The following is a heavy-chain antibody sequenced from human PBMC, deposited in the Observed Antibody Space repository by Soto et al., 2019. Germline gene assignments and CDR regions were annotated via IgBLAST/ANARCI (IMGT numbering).Heavy chain of an antibody. J-gene: IGHJ4*02. V-gene: IGHV1-69*02. Sequence: QVQLVQSGAEVKKPGSSVKVSCKASGGTFSSYTISWVRQAPGQGLEWMGRIIPILGIANYAQKFQGRVTITADKSTSTAYMELSSLRSEDTAVYYCESQIGQWLTYYFDYWGQGTLVTVSS. CDR1: GGTFSSYT. D-gene: IGHD6-19*01. CDR3: ESQIGQWLTYYFDY. CDR2: IIPILGIA.